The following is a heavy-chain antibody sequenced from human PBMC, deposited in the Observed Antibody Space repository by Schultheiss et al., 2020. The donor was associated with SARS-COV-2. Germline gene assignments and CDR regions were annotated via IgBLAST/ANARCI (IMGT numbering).Heavy chain of an antibody. CDR2: ISGSGGST. CDR1: GFTFSSYA. CDR3: AKPPVVVVAATSGWFDP. J-gene: IGHJ5*02. V-gene: IGHV3-23*01. Sequence: GGSLRLSCAASGFTFSSYAMSWVRQAPGKGLEWVSAISGSGGSTYYADSVKGRFTISRDNSKNTLYLQMNSLRAEDTAVYYCAKPPVVVVAATSGWFDPWGQGTLVTVSS. D-gene: IGHD2-15*01.